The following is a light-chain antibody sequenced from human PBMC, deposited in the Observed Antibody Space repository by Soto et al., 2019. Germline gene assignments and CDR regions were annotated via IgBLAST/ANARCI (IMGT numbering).Light chain of an antibody. J-gene: IGKJ2*01. V-gene: IGKV4-1*01. CDR1: QSVLYSSNQRSL. CDR2: WAS. CDR3: QQYYSSPYT. Sequence: DIVMTQSPDSLAVSLGERATINCRSSQSVLYSSNQRSLLTWYQQKPGQPPKLLIYWASTRESGVPDRFSGSGSGTDFTLTISNLQAEDVAVYYCQQYYSSPYTFGQGTRLEIK.